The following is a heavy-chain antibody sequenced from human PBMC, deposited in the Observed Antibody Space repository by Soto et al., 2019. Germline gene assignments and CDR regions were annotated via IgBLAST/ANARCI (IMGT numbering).Heavy chain of an antibody. V-gene: IGHV3-15*07. D-gene: IGHD3-22*01. J-gene: IGHJ6*02. CDR3: TTAHPHITMIVVVIEGIEGMDV. CDR1: GFTFNNAW. CDR2: IKSKTDGGTT. Sequence: PGGSLRLSCAASGFTFNNAWMNWVRQATGKGLEWVGRIKSKTDGGTTDYAAPVKGRFTISRDDSKNTLYLQMNSLKTEDTAVYYCTTAHPHITMIVVVIEGIEGMDVWGQGTTVTVCS.